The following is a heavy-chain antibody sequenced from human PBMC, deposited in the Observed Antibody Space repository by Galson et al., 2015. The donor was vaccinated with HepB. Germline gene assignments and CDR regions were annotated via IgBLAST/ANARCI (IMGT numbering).Heavy chain of an antibody. J-gene: IGHJ4*02. CDR2: ISAYNGNT. CDR1: GYTFTSYG. V-gene: IGHV1-18*01. Sequence: SVKVSCKASGYTFTSYGISWVRQAPGQGLEWMGWISAYNGNTNYAQKLQGRVTMTTDTSTSTAYMELRSLRSGDTAVYYCAREPTYYYDSSGYHTRPPHISTFDYWGQGTLVTVSS. CDR3: AREPTYYYDSSGYHTRPPHISTFDY. D-gene: IGHD3-22*01.